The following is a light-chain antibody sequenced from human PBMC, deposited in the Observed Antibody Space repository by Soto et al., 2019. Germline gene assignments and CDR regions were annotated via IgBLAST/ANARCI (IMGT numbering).Light chain of an antibody. V-gene: IGKV1-33*01. CDR3: QQAENLPIT. J-gene: IGKJ5*01. Sequence: DFQMTPSPSSLSASVGDRVTITCQASQDISNYLNWYQQKQGRAPKLLIFDASPLERGVPSRFSGTGSGTLVTFAISSRQPEDYGIYYCQQAENLPITVDQGTRLEIK. CDR2: DAS. CDR1: QDISNY.